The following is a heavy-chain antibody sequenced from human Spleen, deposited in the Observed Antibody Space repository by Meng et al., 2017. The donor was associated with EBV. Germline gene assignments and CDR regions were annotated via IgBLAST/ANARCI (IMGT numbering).Heavy chain of an antibody. CDR1: GATSSGYS. J-gene: IGHJ4*02. Sequence: ACFWNPFYILSHTCACYGATSSGYSWSWIRPPPGKGLDRIGEINHSGITNYTPSLKSRVYISVDTSKNQFSLKLSSVTAADTAVYYCARARHSGYDGGSSFDYWGQGTLVTVSS. D-gene: IGHD5-12*01. V-gene: IGHV4-34*01. CDR2: INHSGIT. CDR3: ARARHSGYDGGSSFDY.